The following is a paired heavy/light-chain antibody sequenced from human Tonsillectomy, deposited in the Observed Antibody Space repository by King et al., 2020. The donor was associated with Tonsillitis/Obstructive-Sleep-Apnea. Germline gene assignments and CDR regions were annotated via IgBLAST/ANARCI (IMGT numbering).Light chain of an antibody. V-gene: IGLV7-46*01. Sequence: QAVVTQESSLTVSPGGTVTLTCGSNTGAVTSGHSPCWFQQKPGQAPTTLIYDTSNRHSWTPARFSGSLLGGNAALTLSGAQLDDEAEYYCLLSYNGAYVFGTGTQLTVL. CDR3: LLSYNGAYV. J-gene: IGLJ1*01. CDR1: TGAVTSGHS. CDR2: DTS.
Heavy chain of an antibody. CDR1: ESSATIYY. CDR3: AGVSDYYDSSGNHARHMDV. Sequence: QVQLVQSGAEVKKPGASVEISCMASESSATIYYIHWVRQAPGQGLEWMGKTNPGGGGSTLAQKFQGRVTMTRDRSTRTVYMELSSLRSEDTAVYYCAGVSDYYDSSGNHARHMDVWGKGTTVTVSS. V-gene: IGHV1-46*01. J-gene: IGHJ6*03. CDR2: TNPGGGGS. D-gene: IGHD3-22*01.